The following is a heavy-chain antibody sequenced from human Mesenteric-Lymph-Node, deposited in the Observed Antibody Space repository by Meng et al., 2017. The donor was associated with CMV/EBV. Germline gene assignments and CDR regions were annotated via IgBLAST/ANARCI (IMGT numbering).Heavy chain of an antibody. V-gene: IGHV3-23*01. Sequence: GESLKISCAASGFSFNNYAINWVRQAQGKGLEWVSGITGSGGSAYYADSVKGRFTMSRDISHNTLYLQMNSLRAEDTAIYHCVKGATFGVTAPDYWGQGTLVTVSS. J-gene: IGHJ4*02. D-gene: IGHD3-3*01. CDR1: GFSFNNYA. CDR2: ITGSGGSA. CDR3: VKGATFGVTAPDY.